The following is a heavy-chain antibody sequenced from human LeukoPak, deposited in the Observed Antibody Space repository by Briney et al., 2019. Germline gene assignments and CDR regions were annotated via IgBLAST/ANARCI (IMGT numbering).Heavy chain of an antibody. CDR1: GFTFSSNY. V-gene: IGHV3-53*01. D-gene: IGHD6-19*01. CDR2: IYSDGST. CDR3: TRAPYSSAFDY. J-gene: IGHJ4*02. Sequence: GGSLRLSCAASGFTFSSNYMTWVRQASGKGLEWVSIIYSDGSTYYADSVKGRFTISRDNSKNTVYLQMNSLRAEDTAVYYCTRAPYSSAFDYWGQGTLVTVSS.